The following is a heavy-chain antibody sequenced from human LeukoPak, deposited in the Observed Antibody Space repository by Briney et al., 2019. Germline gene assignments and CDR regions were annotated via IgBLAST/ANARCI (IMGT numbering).Heavy chain of an antibody. D-gene: IGHD3-22*01. V-gene: IGHV4-59*12. CDR2: IYYSGST. CDR3: ARVALYDSSGHNYFDY. J-gene: IGHJ4*02. Sequence: PSETLSLTCTVSGGSISSYYWSWIRQPPGKGLEWIGYIYYSGSTNYNPSLKSRVTISVDTSKNQFSLKLSSVTAADTAVYYCARVALYDSSGHNYFDYWGQGTLVTVSS. CDR1: GGSISSYY.